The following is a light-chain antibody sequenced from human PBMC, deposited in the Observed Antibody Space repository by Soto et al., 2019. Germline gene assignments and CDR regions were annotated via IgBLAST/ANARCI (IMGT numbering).Light chain of an antibody. Sequence: QSVLTQAPSASETPGQRVTISCSGGSSNIGRNTVNWYQQLPGTAPKLLIYRNNRRPSGVPDRFSGSKSGTSASLAISGLQSEDEADYYCAAWDDSQTDYVFGTGTKLTVL. V-gene: IGLV1-44*01. J-gene: IGLJ1*01. CDR3: AAWDDSQTDYV. CDR1: SSNIGRNT. CDR2: RNN.